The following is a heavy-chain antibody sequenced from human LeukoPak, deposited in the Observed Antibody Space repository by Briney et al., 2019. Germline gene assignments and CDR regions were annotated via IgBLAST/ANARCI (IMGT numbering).Heavy chain of an antibody. J-gene: IGHJ4*02. V-gene: IGHV3-74*01. CDR1: GYSFSSYW. CDR3: ARDVAGAGSF. D-gene: IGHD3-10*01. Sequence: GGSLRLSCAASGYSFSSYWMHWVRQVPGKGLVWVSRIDNYGRTTDYADSVKGRFTISRDNVQNTLYLQMNSLNAEDTVVYYCARDVAGAGSFWGQGTLVTVSS. CDR2: IDNYGRTT.